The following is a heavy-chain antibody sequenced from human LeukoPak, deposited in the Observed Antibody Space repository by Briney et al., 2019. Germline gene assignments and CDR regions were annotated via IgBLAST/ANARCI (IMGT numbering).Heavy chain of an antibody. CDR2: INPSGGST. CDR1: GYTFTSYY. D-gene: IGHD1-14*01. V-gene: IGHV1-46*01. Sequence: ASVKVSCKASGYTFTSYYMHWVRQAPGQGREWMGIINPSGGSTSYAQKFQGRVTRTRDMSTSTVYMELSSLRSEDTAVYYCARPDRKSAFDIWGQGTMVTVSS. CDR3: ARPDRKSAFDI. J-gene: IGHJ3*02.